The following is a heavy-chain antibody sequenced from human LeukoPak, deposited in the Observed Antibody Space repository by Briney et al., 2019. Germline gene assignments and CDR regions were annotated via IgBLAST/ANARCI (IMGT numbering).Heavy chain of an antibody. Sequence: GGSLRLSCAAYGFTFCSYSMNWVRQAPGKGLQWVSSISSSSSYIYYADSVKGRFTISRDNAKNSLYLQMNSLRAEDTAVYYCARGGYYVPNDYWGQGTLVTVSS. D-gene: IGHD1-26*01. J-gene: IGHJ4*02. CDR3: ARGGYYVPNDY. CDR1: GFTFCSYS. CDR2: ISSSSSYI. V-gene: IGHV3-21*01.